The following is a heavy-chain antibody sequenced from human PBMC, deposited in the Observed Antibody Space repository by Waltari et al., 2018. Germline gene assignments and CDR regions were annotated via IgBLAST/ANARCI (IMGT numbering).Heavy chain of an antibody. CDR3: ASRGYYDSKGAFDI. D-gene: IGHD3-22*01. V-gene: IGHV3-9*01. J-gene: IGHJ3*02. Sequence: EVQLVESGGGLVQPGRSLRLSCAAPGFTFDDYAMPWVRQAPGKGLEWVSGISWNSGSIGYADSVKGRFTISRDNAKNSLYLQMNSLRAEDTALYYCASRGYYDSKGAFDIWGQGTMVTVSS. CDR2: ISWNSGSI. CDR1: GFTFDDYA.